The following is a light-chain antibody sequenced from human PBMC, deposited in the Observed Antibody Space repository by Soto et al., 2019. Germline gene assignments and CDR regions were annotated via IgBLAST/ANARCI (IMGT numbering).Light chain of an antibody. Sequence: EIVMTQSPATLSLSPGERATLSCRASQSVSSNLAWYQQKPDQTPRLLIYDASSRATSIPARFSGSGSGTDFTLIISSLHSEDFAVYYCQQYNNCPFTFGEGTNVEIK. CDR1: QSVSSN. CDR3: QQYNNCPFT. J-gene: IGKJ4*01. V-gene: IGKV3-15*01. CDR2: DAS.